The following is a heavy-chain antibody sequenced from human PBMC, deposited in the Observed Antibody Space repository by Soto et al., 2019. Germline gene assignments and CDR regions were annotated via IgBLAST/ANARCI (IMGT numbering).Heavy chain of an antibody. V-gene: IGHV3-30*18. CDR3: AKDRLRAGGVVTNPRDAFDF. CDR2: MSNEGSKK. D-gene: IGHD2-15*01. Sequence: SXRLSCEPSGFRFSSFGMHWVRQAPGKGLERVADMSNEGSKKFYADSVKGRFTHTRDDLKTGLYLQVFRMRIEESAVYYCAKDRLRAGGVVTNPRDAFDFWGRGRMVTVSS. J-gene: IGHJ3*01. CDR1: GFRFSSFG.